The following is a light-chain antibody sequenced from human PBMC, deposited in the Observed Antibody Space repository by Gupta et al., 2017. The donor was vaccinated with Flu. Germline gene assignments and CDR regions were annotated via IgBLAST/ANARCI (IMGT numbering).Light chain of an antibody. CDR3: QQYYSYSYT. V-gene: IGKV1-5*03. J-gene: IGKJ2*01. Sequence: PSTLSATGGDRGTIPWRASQRVGKWLAWYQQKPGKAPKVLIYKASSLESEVPSRFSGSGSETEFTLTISSLQPDDFATYYCQQYYSYSYTFGQGTKLEIK. CDR2: KAS. CDR1: QRVGKW.